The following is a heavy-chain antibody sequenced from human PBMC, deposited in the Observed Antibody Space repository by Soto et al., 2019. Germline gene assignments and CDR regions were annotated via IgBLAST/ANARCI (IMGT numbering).Heavy chain of an antibody. Sequence: SVKVSCKASGGTFSSYAISWVRQAPGQGLEWMGGIIPIFGTANYAQKFQGRVTITADESMSTAYMELSSLRSEDTAVYYCARVTMVRGVTPQGMDVWGQWTSVTVSS. J-gene: IGHJ6*02. CDR1: GGTFSSYA. CDR3: ARVTMVRGVTPQGMDV. CDR2: IIPIFGTA. D-gene: IGHD3-10*01. V-gene: IGHV1-69*13.